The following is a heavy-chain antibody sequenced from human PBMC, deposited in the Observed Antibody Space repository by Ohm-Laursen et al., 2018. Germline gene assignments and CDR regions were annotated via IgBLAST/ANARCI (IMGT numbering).Heavy chain of an antibody. CDR1: GFTFDDYA. J-gene: IGHJ3*02. CDR2: ISWDGGST. Sequence: SLRRSCAASGFTFDDYAMHWVRQAPGKGLDWVSLISWDGGSTYYADSVKGRFTISRDNSKNSLYLQMNSLRAEDTALYYCAKDMWRDCSSSSCYTGAFDIWGQGTMVTVSS. CDR3: AKDMWRDCSSSSCYTGAFDI. V-gene: IGHV3-43D*04. D-gene: IGHD2-2*02.